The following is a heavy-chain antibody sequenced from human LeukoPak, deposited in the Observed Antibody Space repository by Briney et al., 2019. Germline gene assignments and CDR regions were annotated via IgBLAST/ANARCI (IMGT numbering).Heavy chain of an antibody. Sequence: ASVKVSCKASGYTFTGYYMHWVRQAPGQGLEWMGWINPNSGGTNYAQKFQGRVTMTRDTSISTAYMEVSRLTSDDTAVYYCARDAAHQSTVVVSNEPRGTPGAADYWGQGTLVTVSS. D-gene: IGHD3-22*01. CDR1: GYTFTGYY. CDR2: INPNSGGT. V-gene: IGHV1-2*02. J-gene: IGHJ4*02. CDR3: ARDAAHQSTVVVSNEPRGTPGAADY.